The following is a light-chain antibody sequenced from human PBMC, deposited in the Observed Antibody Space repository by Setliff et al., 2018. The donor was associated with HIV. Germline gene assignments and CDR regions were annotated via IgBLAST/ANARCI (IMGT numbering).Light chain of an antibody. CDR1: NSNIGAGYD. CDR2: GNT. J-gene: IGLJ1*01. Sequence: QSVLTQPPSVSGAPGQRVTISCTGNNSNIGAGYDVHWYQRLPGTAPKLPIYGNTNRPSGVPDRFSGSKSGTSASLAITGLQAEDEADYYCQSHDSTLSGPVFGTGTKVTVL. CDR3: QSHDSTLSGPV. V-gene: IGLV1-40*01.